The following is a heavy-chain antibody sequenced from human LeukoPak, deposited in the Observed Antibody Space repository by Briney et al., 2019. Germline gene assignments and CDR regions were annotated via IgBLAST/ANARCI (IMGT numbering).Heavy chain of an antibody. CDR3: ATRISTTHGLDY. V-gene: IGHV3-23*01. CDR1: GFTFSTFG. J-gene: IGHJ4*02. CDR2: ISDRGDLT. Sequence: PAGSLRLSCAASGFTFSTFGMTWVRQAPGKGLEWVSSISDRGDLTTYADSVKGRFTISRDNSKNTLSLQMHGLRAEDMAIYYCATRISTTHGLDYWGQGTLVTVSS. D-gene: IGHD1-1*01.